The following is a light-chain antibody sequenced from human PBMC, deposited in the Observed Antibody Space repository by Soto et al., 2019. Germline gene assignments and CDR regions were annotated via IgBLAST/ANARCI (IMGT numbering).Light chain of an antibody. Sequence: EIVMTQSPATLSVSPGERATLSCRASQSVSSNLAWFQQKPGQAPRLLIYGASTRATGIPARITGSGSGTEFTLTISSLQSEDFAVYYCQQYNSWPLTFGGGTKVEIK. CDR1: QSVSSN. J-gene: IGKJ4*01. CDR3: QQYNSWPLT. V-gene: IGKV3-15*01. CDR2: GAS.